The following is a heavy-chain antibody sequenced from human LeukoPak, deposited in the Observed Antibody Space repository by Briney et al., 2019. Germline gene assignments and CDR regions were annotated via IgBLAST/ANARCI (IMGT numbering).Heavy chain of an antibody. CDR1: GFTFSSYS. V-gene: IGHV3-48*02. CDR2: ISSSSSSV. Sequence: GGSLRLSCAASGFTFSSYSMNWVLQAPGKGLEWVSYISSSSSSVYYADSVKGRFTISRDNAKNSLYLQMNSLRDEDTAVYYCAGSIFGVVPDLYWGQGTLVTVSS. D-gene: IGHD3-3*01. J-gene: IGHJ4*02. CDR3: AGSIFGVVPDLY.